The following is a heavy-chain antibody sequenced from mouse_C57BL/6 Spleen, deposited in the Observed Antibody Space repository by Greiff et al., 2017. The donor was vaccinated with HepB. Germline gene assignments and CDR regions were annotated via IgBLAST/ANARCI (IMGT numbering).Heavy chain of an antibody. J-gene: IGHJ2*01. D-gene: IGHD1-1*01. CDR3: ARRRYYGSYFDY. CDR1: GYTFTDYN. CDR2: INPNNGGT. V-gene: IGHV1-22*01. Sequence: EVKLMESGPELVKPGASVKMSCKASGYTFTDYNMHWVKQSHGKSLEWIGYINPNNGGTSYNQKFKGKATLTVNKSSSTAYMELRSLTSEDSAVYYCARRRYYGSYFDYWGQGTTLTVSS.